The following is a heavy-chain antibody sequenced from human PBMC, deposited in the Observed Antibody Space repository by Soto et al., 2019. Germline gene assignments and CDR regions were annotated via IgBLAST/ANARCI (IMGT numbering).Heavy chain of an antibody. V-gene: IGHV3-23*01. D-gene: IGHD3-3*01. Sequence: GGSLRLSCAASGFTFSSYAMSWVRQAPGKGLEWVSAISGSGGSTYYADSVKGRFTISRDNSKNTLYLQMNSLRAEDTAVYYCAKGASWNYDFWSGYYNTPHYYYYGMDVWGQGTTVTVSS. J-gene: IGHJ6*02. CDR1: GFTFSSYA. CDR3: AKGASWNYDFWSGYYNTPHYYYYGMDV. CDR2: ISGSGGST.